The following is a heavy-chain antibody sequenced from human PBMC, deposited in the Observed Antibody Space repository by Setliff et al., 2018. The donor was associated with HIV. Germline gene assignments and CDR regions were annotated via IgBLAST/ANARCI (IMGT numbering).Heavy chain of an antibody. J-gene: IGHJ3*02. Sequence: GASVKVSCKASGYTFTSYDINWVRQATGQGLEWMGWMNTDSGNTGYAQKFQGRVTITRNTSISTAYMELSSLRSEDTAVYYCARGRHSSGSLEDAFDIWGQGTMVTVSS. CDR3: ARGRHSSGSLEDAFDI. V-gene: IGHV1-8*03. D-gene: IGHD6-19*01. CDR1: GYTFTSYD. CDR2: MNTDSGNT.